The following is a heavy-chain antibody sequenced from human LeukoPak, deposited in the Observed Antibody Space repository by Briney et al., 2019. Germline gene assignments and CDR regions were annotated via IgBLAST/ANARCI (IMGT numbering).Heavy chain of an antibody. CDR3: AKDATAVPGTVYMDV. V-gene: IGHV3-48*03. CDR2: ISSSGSTI. D-gene: IGHD6-13*01. J-gene: IGHJ6*03. CDR1: GFTFSSYE. Sequence: GGSLRLSCAASGFTFSSYEMNWVRQAPGKGLEWVSYISSSGSTIYYADSVRGRFTISRDNAKNSLYLQMTSLRAEDTALYYCAKDATAVPGTVYMDVWGKGTTVTISS.